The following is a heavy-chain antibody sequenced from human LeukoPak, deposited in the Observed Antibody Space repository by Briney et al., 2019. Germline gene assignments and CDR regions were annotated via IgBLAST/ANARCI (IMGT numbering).Heavy chain of an antibody. V-gene: IGHV1-46*01. CDR1: GYTFTSYY. CDR2: INPSGGST. J-gene: IGHJ4*02. CDR3: ARSPTTMVRGVIIDY. D-gene: IGHD3-10*01. Sequence: GASVKVSCKASGYTFTSYYMHWARQAPGPGLEWMGGINPSGGSTSYAQKFQGRVTMTRDTSTSTVYMALSSLRSEDTAVYYCARSPTTMVRGVIIDYWGQGTLVTVSS.